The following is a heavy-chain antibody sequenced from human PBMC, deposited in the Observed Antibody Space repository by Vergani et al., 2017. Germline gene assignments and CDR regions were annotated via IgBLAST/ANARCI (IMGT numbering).Heavy chain of an antibody. CDR3: ARLTRSATLPEY. Sequence: QVQLQQWGAGLLKPSETLSLTCAVYGGSFSGYYWSWIRQPPGKGLEWIGEINHSGSTNYNPSLKSRVTISVDTSKNQFSLKLSSVTAADTAVYYCARLTRSATLPEYWGQGTLVTVSS. V-gene: IGHV4-34*01. CDR1: GGSFSGYY. CDR2: INHSGST. D-gene: IGHD3-9*01. J-gene: IGHJ4*02.